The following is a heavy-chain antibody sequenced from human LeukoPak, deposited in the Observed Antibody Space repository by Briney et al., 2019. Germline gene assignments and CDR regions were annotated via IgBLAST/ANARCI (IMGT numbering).Heavy chain of an antibody. CDR2: IYYIGTT. Sequence: SETLSLTCTVSNGSISDYYWNWVRQRPGKGLEWIGYIYYIGTTTYNPSLKSRVTISVDTFKNQFSLRLTSVTAADTAVYYCARKRRLLESGFDPWGQGALVTVSS. CDR1: NGSISDYY. D-gene: IGHD3-3*01. CDR3: ARKRRLLESGFDP. J-gene: IGHJ5*02. V-gene: IGHV4-59*12.